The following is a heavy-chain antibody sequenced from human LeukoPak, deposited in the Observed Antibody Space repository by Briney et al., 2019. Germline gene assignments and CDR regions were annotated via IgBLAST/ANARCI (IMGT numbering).Heavy chain of an antibody. D-gene: IGHD6-19*01. V-gene: IGHV1-2*02. CDR3: ARQTGSGGWFDY. Sequence: GASVKVSCKASGYTFTGYYMHWVRQAPGQGLEWMGWVNPNSGGTNYAQKFQGRVTMTRDMSISTAYMELSRLRSDDTAVYYCARQTGSGGWFDYWGQGTLVTVSS. CDR2: VNPNSGGT. J-gene: IGHJ4*02. CDR1: GYTFTGYY.